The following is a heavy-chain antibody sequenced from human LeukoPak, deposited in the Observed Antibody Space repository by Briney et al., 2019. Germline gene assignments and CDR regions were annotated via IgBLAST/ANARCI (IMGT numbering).Heavy chain of an antibody. D-gene: IGHD4-11*01. V-gene: IGHV3-7*01. CDR3: ARVALYSNHYYYYYDMDV. J-gene: IGHJ6*03. Sequence: GGPLRLSCAASGFTFSSFWMSWLRQAPGQGLVWVANIKQGGREKYYVDSVKGRFTISRDNAKNSLYLQMNSLRAEDTAVDYCARVALYSNHYYYYYDMDVWGKGTTVTVPS. CDR2: IKQGGREK. CDR1: GFTFSSFW.